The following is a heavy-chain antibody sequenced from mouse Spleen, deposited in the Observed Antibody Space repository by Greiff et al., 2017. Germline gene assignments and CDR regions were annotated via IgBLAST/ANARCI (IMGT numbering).Heavy chain of an antibody. CDR3: ARGYYGSSPRYFDV. Sequence: EVQGVESGGGLVQPGGSLKLSCAASGFTFSSYTMSWVRQTPEKRLEWVAYISNGGGSTYYPDTVKGRFTISRDNAKNTLYLQMSSLKSEDTAMYYCARGYYGSSPRYFDVWGAGTTVTVSS. CDR1: GFTFSSYT. J-gene: IGHJ1*01. CDR2: ISNGGGST. V-gene: IGHV5-12-2*01. D-gene: IGHD1-1*01.